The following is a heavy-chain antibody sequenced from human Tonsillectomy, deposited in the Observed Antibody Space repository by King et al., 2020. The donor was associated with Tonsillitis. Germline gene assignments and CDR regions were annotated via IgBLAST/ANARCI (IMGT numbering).Heavy chain of an antibody. Sequence: VQLVESGGGLVKPGGSLRLSCAASGFMFSDFYMSWIRQAPGKGLEWVSYISSRDATTYYADSVKGRFTISRDNAKNSLYLQRNSLRAEDTAVYYCARNTYYSDNTYDYWGQGTLVTVSS. CDR1: GFMFSDFY. CDR2: ISSRDATT. D-gene: IGHD3-22*01. V-gene: IGHV3-11*01. CDR3: ARNTYYSDNTYDY. J-gene: IGHJ4*02.